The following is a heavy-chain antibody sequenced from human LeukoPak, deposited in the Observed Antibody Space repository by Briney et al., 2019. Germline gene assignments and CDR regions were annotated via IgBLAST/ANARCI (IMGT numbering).Heavy chain of an antibody. V-gene: IGHV4-59*01. D-gene: IGHD3-3*01. CDR2: IYYSGST. CDR1: GGSFSGYY. Sequence: SETLSLTCAVYGGSFSGYYWSWIRQPPGKGLEWIGYIYYSGSTNYNPSLKSRVTISVGTSKNQFSLKLSSVTAADTAVYYCARVGYDFWSGYYYYGMDVWGQGTTVTVSS. CDR3: ARVGYDFWSGYYYYGMDV. J-gene: IGHJ6*02.